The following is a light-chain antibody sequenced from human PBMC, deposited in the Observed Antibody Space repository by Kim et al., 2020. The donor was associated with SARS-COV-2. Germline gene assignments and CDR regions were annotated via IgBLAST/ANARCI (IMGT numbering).Light chain of an antibody. CDR1: QSISSW. CDR3: LQYNSYALT. CDR2: KAS. J-gene: IGKJ4*01. V-gene: IGKV1-5*03. Sequence: DIQMTQSPSTLSASVGVRVIITCRASQSISSWLAWYQQKPGKAPKLLIYKASTLESGVPPRFSGSGSGTEFTLTISSLQPDDSATYYCLQYNSYALTFGGGTKVDIK.